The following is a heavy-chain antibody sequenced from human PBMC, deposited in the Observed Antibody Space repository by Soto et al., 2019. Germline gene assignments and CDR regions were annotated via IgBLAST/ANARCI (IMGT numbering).Heavy chain of an antibody. V-gene: IGHV3-66*01. J-gene: IGHJ4*02. CDR3: ARDGGKVVPAAMGERPGGIDY. Sequence: GGSLRLSCAASGFTVSSNYMSWVRQAPGKGLEWVSVIYSGGSTYYADTVKGRFTISRDNSKNTLYLQMNSLRAEDTAVYYCARDGGKVVPAAMGERPGGIDYWGQGTLVTVSS. D-gene: IGHD2-2*01. CDR2: IYSGGST. CDR1: GFTVSSNY.